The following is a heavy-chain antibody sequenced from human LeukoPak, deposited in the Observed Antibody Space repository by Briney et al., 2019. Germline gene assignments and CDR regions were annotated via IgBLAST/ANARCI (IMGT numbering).Heavy chain of an antibody. J-gene: IGHJ4*02. CDR3: AKEGSNGDFDY. V-gene: IGHV3-30*18. D-gene: IGHD1-26*01. Sequence: PGGSLRLSCAASGFTFSSYDMHWVRQAPGKGLEWVTVISYDGSNKYYGDSVKGRFTISRDNSENTLYLKMNSLRAEDTAVYYCAKEGSNGDFDYWGQGTLVTVSS. CDR1: GFTFSSYD. CDR2: ISYDGSNK.